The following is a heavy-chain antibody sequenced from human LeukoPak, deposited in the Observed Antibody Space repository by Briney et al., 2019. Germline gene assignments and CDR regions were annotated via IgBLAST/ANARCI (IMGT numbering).Heavy chain of an antibody. V-gene: IGHV3-23*01. CDR2: LSGSGGRA. D-gene: IGHD3-22*01. Sequence: PGRSLRLSCAASGFTFSSYAMSWVRQAPGKGLEWVSGLSGSGGRADYADSVKGRFTISRDNSKNTLYLQMNSLRADDTAVYYCAKAAHTSDYLGQDYWGQGTLVTVSS. J-gene: IGHJ4*02. CDR1: GFTFSSYA. CDR3: AKAAHTSDYLGQDY.